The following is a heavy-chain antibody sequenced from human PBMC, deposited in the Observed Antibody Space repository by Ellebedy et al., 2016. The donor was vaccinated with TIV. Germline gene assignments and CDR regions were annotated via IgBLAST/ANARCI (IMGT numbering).Heavy chain of an antibody. D-gene: IGHD4-17*01. CDR1: GTLISNGGSY. CDR2: IYYSGRT. CDR3: VRDYHDYGVDAFDV. V-gene: IGHV4-31*03. Sequence: SETLSLTCTVSGTLISNGGSYWGWIRQHPGKGLEWIGHIYYSGRTSYSPSLESRLTIAVDTSMNQFSLKLTSVTAADTAIYFCVRDYHDYGVDAFDVWGPGTMVTVSS. J-gene: IGHJ3*01.